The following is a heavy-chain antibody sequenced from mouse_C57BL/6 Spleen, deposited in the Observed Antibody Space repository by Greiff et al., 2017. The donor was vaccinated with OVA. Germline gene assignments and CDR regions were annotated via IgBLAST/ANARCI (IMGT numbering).Heavy chain of an antibody. J-gene: IGHJ4*01. CDR1: GFTFSDYG. CDR2: ISSGSSTI. V-gene: IGHV5-17*01. CDR3: ATIYYGNFYAMDY. Sequence: EVMLVESGGGLVKPGGSLKLSCAASGFTFSDYGMHWVRQAPEKGLEWVAYISSGSSTIYYADTVKGRFTISRDNAKNTLFLQMTSLRSEDTAMYYCATIYYGNFYAMDYWGQGTSVTVSS. D-gene: IGHD2-1*01.